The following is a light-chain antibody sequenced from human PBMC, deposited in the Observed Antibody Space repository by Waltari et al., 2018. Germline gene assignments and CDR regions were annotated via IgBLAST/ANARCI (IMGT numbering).Light chain of an antibody. Sequence: DIQMTQSPFTLSASVGDRVIITCRASQSISNWLAWYQHKPGKAPKLLIYKASTLASGVPSRFSGIGSGTDFSLTISSLQPDDFATYYCQQYNSYSLLTFGGGTKVEIK. J-gene: IGKJ4*01. V-gene: IGKV1-5*03. CDR3: QQYNSYSLLT. CDR1: QSISNW. CDR2: KAS.